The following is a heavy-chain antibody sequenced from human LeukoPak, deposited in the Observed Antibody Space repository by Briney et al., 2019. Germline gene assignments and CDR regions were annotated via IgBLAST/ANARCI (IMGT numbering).Heavy chain of an antibody. Sequence: GFLRLSCTASGFTFGDYAMSWVRQAPGKGLEWVGFIRSKAYGGTTEYAASVKGRFTISRDDSKSIAYLQMNSLKTEDTAVYYCTRVPQDFWSGYPYYFDYWGQGTLVTVSS. CDR1: GFTFGDYA. CDR3: TRVPQDFWSGYPYYFDY. J-gene: IGHJ4*02. V-gene: IGHV3-49*04. D-gene: IGHD3-3*01. CDR2: IRSKAYGGTT.